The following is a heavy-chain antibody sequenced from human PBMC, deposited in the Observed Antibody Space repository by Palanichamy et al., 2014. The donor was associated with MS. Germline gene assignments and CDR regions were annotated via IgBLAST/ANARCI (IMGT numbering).Heavy chain of an antibody. Sequence: EVQLVESGGGLIQPGGSLRLSCAASGFTVSNNYVSWVRQAPGKGLEWVSVIYSGGSTGYADSVKGRFTISRDNSKNTVYLQMNSLRAEDTAVYYCARGRIDYGDYPYWGQGTLVTVSS. CDR3: ARGRIDYGDYPY. J-gene: IGHJ4*02. V-gene: IGHV3-53*01. D-gene: IGHD4-17*01. CDR1: GFTVSNNY. CDR2: IYSGGST.